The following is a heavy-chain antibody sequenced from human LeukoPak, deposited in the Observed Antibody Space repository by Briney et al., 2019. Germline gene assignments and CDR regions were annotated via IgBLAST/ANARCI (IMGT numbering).Heavy chain of an antibody. D-gene: IGHD2-15*01. CDR1: VFTFISYG. J-gene: IGHJ4*02. Sequence: GGSPRLSCAAPVFTFISYGMHWVRQAPGKGLEWVAVISYDGSNKYYADSVKGRFTISRDNSKNTLYLQMNSLRAEDTAVYYCAKDHRRILDCSGGSCPLSFPDYWGQGTLVTVSS. CDR2: ISYDGSNK. CDR3: AKDHRRILDCSGGSCPLSFPDY. V-gene: IGHV3-30*18.